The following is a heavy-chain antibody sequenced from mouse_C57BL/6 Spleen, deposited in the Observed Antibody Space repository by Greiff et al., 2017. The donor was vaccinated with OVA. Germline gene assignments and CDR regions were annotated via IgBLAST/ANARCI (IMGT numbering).Heavy chain of an antibody. Sequence: EVKLQESGGGLVQPGGSLKLSCAASGFTFSDYYMYWVRQTPEKRLEWVAYISNGGGSTYYPDTVKGRFTISRDNAKNTLYLQMSRLKSEDTAMYYCARPNWDYFDYWGQGTTLTVSS. J-gene: IGHJ2*01. CDR1: GFTFSDYY. V-gene: IGHV5-12*01. D-gene: IGHD4-1*01. CDR2: ISNGGGST. CDR3: ARPNWDYFDY.